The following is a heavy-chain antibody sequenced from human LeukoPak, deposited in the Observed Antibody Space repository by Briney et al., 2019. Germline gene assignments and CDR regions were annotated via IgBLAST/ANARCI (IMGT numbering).Heavy chain of an antibody. CDR3: ATSGGSYWS. J-gene: IGHJ5*02. CDR2: ISGRDSTT. V-gene: IGHV3-23*01. D-gene: IGHD1-26*01. CDR1: GFTFDDYA. Sequence: HPGRSLRLSCAASGFTFDDYAMHWVRQAPGKGLEWVSGISGRDSTTYYADSVKGRFTISRENSKNTLYLQMNSLRAEDTAVYYCATSGGSYWSWGQGTLVTVSS.